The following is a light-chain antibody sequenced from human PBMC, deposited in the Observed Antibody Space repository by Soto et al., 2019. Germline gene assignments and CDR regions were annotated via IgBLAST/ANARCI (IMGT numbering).Light chain of an antibody. Sequence: AIQMTQSPSSLSSSVGDRVTITCRASQGIRNDLAWFQLKPGTDPKLLIYAASNLQSGGPSRFSGSGSGTDFTLTIRSLQPEDFATYDCLQEFNSPRTFGQGTKVVIK. V-gene: IGKV1-6*02. CDR3: LQEFNSPRT. J-gene: IGKJ1*01. CDR2: AAS. CDR1: QGIRND.